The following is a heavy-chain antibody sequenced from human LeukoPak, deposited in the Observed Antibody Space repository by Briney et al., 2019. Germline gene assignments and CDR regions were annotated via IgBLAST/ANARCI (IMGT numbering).Heavy chain of an antibody. CDR3: TRDPPGYGDYVFDY. D-gene: IGHD4-17*01. Sequence: ASVKVSCKASGYTFGTYYRHWVRQAPGQVLEWMGIINPNGGSTSYAQKFQDRVTMTRDTSTSTVYMELSSLRSEDTAVYFCTRDPPGYGDYVFDYWGQGTLVTVSS. CDR2: INPNGGST. CDR1: GYTFGTYY. J-gene: IGHJ4*02. V-gene: IGHV1-46*01.